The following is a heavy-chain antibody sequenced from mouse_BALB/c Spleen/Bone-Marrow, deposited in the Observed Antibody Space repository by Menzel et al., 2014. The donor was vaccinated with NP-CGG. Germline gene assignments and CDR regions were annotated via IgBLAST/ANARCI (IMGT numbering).Heavy chain of an antibody. CDR2: ISPGTGNT. Sequence: VQGVESGTELMKPGASVKISCKATGYAFSTYWIQWIKQGPGHGLDWIGEISPGTGNTNNNEKFRGKATFTADASSNTAYMQLSSLTSEDSAVYFCAIIGYQAWFTYWGQGTLVTVSP. CDR1: GYAFSTYW. J-gene: IGHJ3*01. V-gene: IGHV1-9*01. D-gene: IGHD2-2*01. CDR3: AIIGYQAWFTY.